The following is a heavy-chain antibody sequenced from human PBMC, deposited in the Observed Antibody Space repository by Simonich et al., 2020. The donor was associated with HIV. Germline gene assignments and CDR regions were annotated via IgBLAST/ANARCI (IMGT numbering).Heavy chain of an antibody. V-gene: IGHV4-34*01. J-gene: IGHJ4*02. CDR3: ARRHPTTVTTPYFDY. D-gene: IGHD4-17*01. CDR2: TNHSGIT. Sequence: QVQLQQWGAGLLKPSETLSLTCAVYGGSFSGYYWSWNRQPQGKGLEWIGETNHSGITNHNPSLKSRVTISVDTSKNQFSLKLSSVTAADTAVYYCARRHPTTVTTPYFDYWGQGTLVTVSS. CDR1: GGSFSGYY.